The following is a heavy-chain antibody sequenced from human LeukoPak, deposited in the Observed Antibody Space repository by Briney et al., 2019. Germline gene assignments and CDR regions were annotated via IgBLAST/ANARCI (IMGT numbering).Heavy chain of an antibody. D-gene: IGHD3-3*01. J-gene: IGHJ4*02. CDR2: ISYDGSNK. V-gene: IGHV3-30*18. CDR3: AKDLWKATYYFDY. Sequence: PGGSLRLSCAASGFTFSSYGMHWVRQAPGKGLGWVAVISYDGSNKYYADSVKGRFTISRDNSKNTLYLQMNSLRAEDTAVYYCAKDLWKATYYFDYWGQGTLVTVSS. CDR1: GFTFSSYG.